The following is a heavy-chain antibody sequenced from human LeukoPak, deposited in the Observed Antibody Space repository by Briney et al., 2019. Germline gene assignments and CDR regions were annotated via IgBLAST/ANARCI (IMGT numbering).Heavy chain of an antibody. Sequence: QPGGSLRLSCAASGFTFSSYWMHWVRQAPGKGLVWVSYIKSDGSSTRYADSVKGRFTISRDNVDNVVYLEMNSLGAEDTATYYCARVAVSGPTGWFDSWGQGTLVIVSS. CDR2: IKSDGSST. V-gene: IGHV3-74*01. D-gene: IGHD2-8*02. CDR1: GFTFSSYW. CDR3: ARVAVSGPTGWFDS. J-gene: IGHJ5*01.